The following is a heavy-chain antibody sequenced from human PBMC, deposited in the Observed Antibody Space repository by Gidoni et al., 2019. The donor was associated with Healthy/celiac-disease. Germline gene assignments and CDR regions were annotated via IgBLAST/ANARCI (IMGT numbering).Heavy chain of an antibody. CDR3: ARHNVLLWFGELQNWFDP. Sequence: QVQLQESGPGLVKPSETLSLTCTVSGGSISSYSWSWIRQPPGKGLEWIVYIYYSGSTNYNPSLKSRVTISVDTSKNQFSLKLSSVTAADTAVYYCARHNVLLWFGELQNWFDPWGQGTLVTVSS. D-gene: IGHD3-10*01. V-gene: IGHV4-59*08. CDR1: GGSISSYS. J-gene: IGHJ5*02. CDR2: IYYSGST.